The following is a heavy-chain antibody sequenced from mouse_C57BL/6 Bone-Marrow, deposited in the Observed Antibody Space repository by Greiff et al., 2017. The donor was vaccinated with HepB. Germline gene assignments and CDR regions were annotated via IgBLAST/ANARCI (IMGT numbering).Heavy chain of an antibody. Sequence: AAAGLDFSRYWMSWVRRAPGKGLEWIGEINPDSSTINYAPSLKDKFIISRDNAKNTLYLQMSKVRSEDTALYYCASAIYYYGSSYGYFDVWGTGTTVTVSS. CDR2: INPDSSTI. CDR1: GLDFSRYW. V-gene: IGHV4-1*01. J-gene: IGHJ1*03. D-gene: IGHD1-1*01. CDR3: ASAIYYYGSSYGYFDV.